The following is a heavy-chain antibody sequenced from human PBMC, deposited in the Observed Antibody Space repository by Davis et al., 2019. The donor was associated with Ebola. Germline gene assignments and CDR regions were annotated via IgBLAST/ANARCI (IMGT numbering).Heavy chain of an antibody. CDR2: MNPNSGNT. J-gene: IGHJ6*02. D-gene: IGHD6-13*01. CDR1: GYTFTSYD. CDR3: ATPPEGVQLGIAAAGTLQASYYGMDV. V-gene: IGHV1-8*01. Sequence: ASVKVSCKASGYTFTSYDINWVRQATGQGLEWMGWMNPNSGNTGYAQKFQGRVTITADESTSTAYMELSSLRSEDTAVYYCATPPEGVQLGIAAAGTLQASYYGMDVWGQGTTVTVSS.